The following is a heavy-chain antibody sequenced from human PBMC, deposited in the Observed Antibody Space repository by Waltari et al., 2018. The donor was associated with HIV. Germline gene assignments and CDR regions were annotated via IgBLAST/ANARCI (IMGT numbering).Heavy chain of an antibody. D-gene: IGHD7-27*01. J-gene: IGHJ4*02. Sequence: EVQLVESGGGLVKPGWSLSLSCSASGFSFSRYSMNWFRQDPGKGMEWVSSISTSSLYIYYADSVKGRFTISRDNAKNSLYLQMNSLRVEDTAVYFCARDPRWTGASDYWGQGTLVTVSS. V-gene: IGHV3-21*01. CDR3: ARDPRWTGASDY. CDR1: GFSFSRYS. CDR2: ISTSSLYI.